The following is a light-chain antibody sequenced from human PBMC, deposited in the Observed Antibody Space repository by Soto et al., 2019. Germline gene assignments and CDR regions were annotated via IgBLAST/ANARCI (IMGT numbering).Light chain of an antibody. Sequence: EIVMTQSPDTLSVSPGDTATLSCLASESVSHYLAWYQQKPGQPPRLLIYHASIRATGIPARFSGSGSGTEFTLTISSLLSEDFAVYYCQEYDNRPPWTFGQGTRVEIK. V-gene: IGKV3-15*01. J-gene: IGKJ1*01. CDR1: ESVSHY. CDR3: QEYDNRPPWT. CDR2: HAS.